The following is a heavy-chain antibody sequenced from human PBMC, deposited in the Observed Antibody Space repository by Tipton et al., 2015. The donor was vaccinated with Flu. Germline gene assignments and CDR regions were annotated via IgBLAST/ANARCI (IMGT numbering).Heavy chain of an antibody. D-gene: IGHD3-10*01. J-gene: IGHJ4*02. CDR3: ATTTYYYGSGSHDY. Sequence: GSLRLSCTVSGDSMRRDYFWGWIRQAPGKGLEWIGCVYHGGTTYYNPSLKSRVAISLDTFQNQFSLKLTSVTAADTAVYYCATTTYYYGSGSHDYWGQGTLVTVSS. CDR2: VYHGGTT. V-gene: IGHV4-38-2*02. CDR1: GDSMRRDYF.